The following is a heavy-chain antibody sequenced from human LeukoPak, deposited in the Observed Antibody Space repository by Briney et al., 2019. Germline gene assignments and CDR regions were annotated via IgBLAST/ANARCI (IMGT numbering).Heavy chain of an antibody. D-gene: IGHD2-15*01. CDR2: ISYDGSNK. CDR1: GFTFSSYG. Sequence: PGGSLRLSCAASGFTFSSYGMHWVRQAPGKGLEWVAVISYDGSNKYYADSVKGRFTISRDNSKNTLYLQMNSLRAEDTAVYYCATCGSCYSGFYYYYYMDVWGKGTTVTVSS. V-gene: IGHV3-30*03. CDR3: ATCGSCYSGFYYYYYMDV. J-gene: IGHJ6*03.